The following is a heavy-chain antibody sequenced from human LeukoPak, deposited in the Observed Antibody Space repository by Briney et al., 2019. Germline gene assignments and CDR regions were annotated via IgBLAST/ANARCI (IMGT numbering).Heavy chain of an antibody. Sequence: GGSLRLSCAASGFTFSSYSMNWVRQAPGKGLEWVSYISSSSSTIYYADSVKGRFTISRDNAKNSLYLQMNSLRAEDTAVYYCARDQTSRWYCSGTSCYDAAFDIWGQGTMVTVSS. CDR1: GFTFSSYS. J-gene: IGHJ3*02. D-gene: IGHD2-2*01. CDR3: ARDQTSRWYCSGTSCYDAAFDI. CDR2: ISSSSSTI. V-gene: IGHV3-48*04.